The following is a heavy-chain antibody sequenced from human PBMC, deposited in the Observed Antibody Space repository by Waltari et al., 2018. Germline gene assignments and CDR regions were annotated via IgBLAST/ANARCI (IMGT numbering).Heavy chain of an antibody. Sequence: QVQLQQWGAGLLKPSETLSLTCAVYGGSFSGYYWSWIRQPPGKGLEWIGEINHSGSTNYNPSLKSRVTISVDTSKNQFSLKLSSVTAADTAVYYCARPLYGRRRWFDPWGQGTLVTVSS. CDR3: ARPLYGRRRWFDP. CDR2: INHSGST. J-gene: IGHJ5*02. D-gene: IGHD4-17*01. V-gene: IGHV4-34*01. CDR1: GGSFSGYY.